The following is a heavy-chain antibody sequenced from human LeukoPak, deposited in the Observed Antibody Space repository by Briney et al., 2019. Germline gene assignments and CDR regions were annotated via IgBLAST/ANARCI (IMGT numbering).Heavy chain of an antibody. CDR2: VHLSGRT. Sequence: SGTRSLTCGVPGGSIGSPNWWTWVRQPPGGGLEGIGEVHLSGRTNYNPSLESRVTMSVDMSENHISLKLTSVTAADTAVYYCAREGGPYRPLDYSGQGTLVTVSS. J-gene: IGHJ4*02. CDR3: AREGGPYRPLDY. V-gene: IGHV4-4*02. CDR1: GGSIGSPNW.